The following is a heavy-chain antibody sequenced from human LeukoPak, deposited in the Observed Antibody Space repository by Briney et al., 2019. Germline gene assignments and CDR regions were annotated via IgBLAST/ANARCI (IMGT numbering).Heavy chain of an antibody. CDR3: AKGSYYDISGSFYFDY. V-gene: IGHV3-23*01. CDR1: GFTFSSYA. CDR2: ISGSGDNT. Sequence: GGSLRLSCAASGFTFSSYAMSWVRQAPGKGLEWVSGISGSGDNTYYADSVKGRFTISRDNSKNTLYVQVNSLGTEDTAAYYCAKGSYYDISGSFYFDYWGQGTLVTVSS. J-gene: IGHJ4*02. D-gene: IGHD3-22*01.